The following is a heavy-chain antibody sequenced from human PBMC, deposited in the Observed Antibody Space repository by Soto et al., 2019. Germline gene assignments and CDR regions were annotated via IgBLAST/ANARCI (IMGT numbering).Heavy chain of an antibody. CDR3: ARLTFGVVITDFDY. J-gene: IGHJ4*02. CDR2: ISAYNGNT. V-gene: IGHV1-18*01. Sequence: ASVKVSCKASGYTFTSYGISWVRQAPGQGLEWMGWISAYNGNTNYAQKLQGRDTMTTDTSTSTAYMEMRSLRSDDTAVYYCARLTFGVVITDFDYWGQGTLVTVSS. CDR1: GYTFTSYG. D-gene: IGHD3-3*01.